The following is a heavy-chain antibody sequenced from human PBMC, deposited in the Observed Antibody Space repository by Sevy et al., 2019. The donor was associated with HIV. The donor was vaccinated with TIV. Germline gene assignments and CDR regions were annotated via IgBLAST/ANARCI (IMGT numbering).Heavy chain of an antibody. J-gene: IGHJ4*02. CDR3: ATDYCTNGVCSPSAFDY. D-gene: IGHD2-8*01. V-gene: IGHV1-24*01. CDR1: GYTLTELS. CDR2: FDPEDGET. Sequence: ASVKVSCKVSGYTLTELSMHWVRQAPGKGLEWMGGFDPEDGETIYAQKFQGRVTMTEDTSTDTAYMELSSLRSEDRAVYYCATDYCTNGVCSPSAFDYWGQGTLVTVSS.